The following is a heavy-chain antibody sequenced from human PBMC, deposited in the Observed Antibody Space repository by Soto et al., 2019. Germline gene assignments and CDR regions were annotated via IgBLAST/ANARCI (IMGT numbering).Heavy chain of an antibody. CDR1: GGSISSGDYY. D-gene: IGHD2-2*01. J-gene: IGHJ5*02. V-gene: IGHV4-30-4*01. CDR3: ARGFVVPAAMFGWFDP. Sequence: QVQLQESGPGLVKPSQTLSLTCTVSGGSISSGDYYWSWIRQPPGKGLEWIGYIYYSGSTYYNPFLKSRVTISVDTSKNQFSLKLSSVTAADTAVYYCARGFVVPAAMFGWFDPWGQGTLVTVSS. CDR2: IYYSGST.